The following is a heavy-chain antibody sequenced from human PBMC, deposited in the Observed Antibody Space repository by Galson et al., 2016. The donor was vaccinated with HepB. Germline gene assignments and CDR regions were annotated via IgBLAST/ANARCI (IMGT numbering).Heavy chain of an antibody. V-gene: IGHV3-30*04. CDR1: GFTLNIYT. D-gene: IGHD5-18*01. CDR2: ISYDGKKK. CDR3: AREVGYSYVVTINWFDP. Sequence: SLRLSCAASGFTLNIYTMYWVRQTPGKGLEWVAVISYDGKKKYIADSLKGRFTISRDNSKSTVYLQMNSLRAEDTAVYYCAREVGYSYVVTINWFDPWGQGTLVTVSS. J-gene: IGHJ5*02.